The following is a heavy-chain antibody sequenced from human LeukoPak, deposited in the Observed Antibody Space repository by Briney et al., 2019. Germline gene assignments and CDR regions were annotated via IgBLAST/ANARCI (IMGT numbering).Heavy chain of an antibody. J-gene: IGHJ3*02. CDR3: ARAPPYYYDSSGYYLGAFDI. CDR1: GFTFSSYS. CDR2: ISSSSSYI. Sequence: GGSLRLSCAASGFTFSSYSMNWVRQAPGKGLEWVSSISSSSSYIYYADSVKGRFTISRDNAKNSLYLQMNSLRAEDTAVYYCARAPPYYYDSSGYYLGAFDIWGQGTMVTVSS. D-gene: IGHD3-22*01. V-gene: IGHV3-21*01.